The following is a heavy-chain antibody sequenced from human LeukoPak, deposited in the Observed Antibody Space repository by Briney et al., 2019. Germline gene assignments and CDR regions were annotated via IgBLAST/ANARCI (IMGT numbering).Heavy chain of an antibody. J-gene: IGHJ6*02. CDR3: ARHGYSYGSYYYYGMDV. Sequence: SETLSLTCTVSGGSISSHYWSWIRQPPGKGLEWIGYIYYSGSTNYNPSLKSRVTISVDTSKNQFSLKLSSVTAADTAVYYCARHGYSYGSYYYYGMDVWGQGTTVTVSS. D-gene: IGHD5-18*01. V-gene: IGHV4-59*08. CDR2: IYYSGST. CDR1: GGSISSHY.